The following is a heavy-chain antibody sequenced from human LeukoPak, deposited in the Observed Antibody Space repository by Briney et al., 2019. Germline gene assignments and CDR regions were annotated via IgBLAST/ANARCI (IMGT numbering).Heavy chain of an antibody. J-gene: IGHJ4*02. Sequence: PSETLSLTCSVSGGSIRSYYWSWIRQPPGKGLEWIGYIYYSGSTNYNPSLKSRVTISLDTSKNQFSLKLSSVTAADTAVYYCARGPYVGDNSGLFDYWGQGTLATVSS. V-gene: IGHV4-59*01. CDR2: IYYSGST. D-gene: IGHD4-23*01. CDR1: GGSIRSYY. CDR3: ARGPYVGDNSGLFDY.